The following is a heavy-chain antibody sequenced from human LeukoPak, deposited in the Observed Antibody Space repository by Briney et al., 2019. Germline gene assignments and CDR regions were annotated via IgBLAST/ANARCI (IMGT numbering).Heavy chain of an antibody. V-gene: IGHV4-59*08. CDR2: IHYSGST. CDR3: ARGDIVVVPAANGFDP. Sequence: SETLSLTCTVSGGSISSYYWSWIRQPPGKGLEWIGYIHYSGSTNYNPSLKSRVTISVDTSKNQFSLKLSSVTAADTAVYYCARGDIVVVPAANGFDPWGQGTLVTVSS. CDR1: GGSISSYY. J-gene: IGHJ5*02. D-gene: IGHD2-2*01.